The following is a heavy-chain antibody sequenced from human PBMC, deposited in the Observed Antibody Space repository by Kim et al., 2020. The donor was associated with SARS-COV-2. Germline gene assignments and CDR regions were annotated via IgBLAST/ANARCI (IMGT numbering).Heavy chain of an antibody. CDR3: AKFSLRGRAAAALGLGYSSGWSLFFDY. D-gene: IGHD6-19*01. Sequence: GGSLRLSCAASGFTFSSYAMSWVRQAPGKGLEWVSAISGSGGSTYYADSVKGRFTISRDNSKNTLYLQMNSLRAEDTAVYYCAKFSLRGRAAAALGLGYSSGWSLFFDYWGQGTLVTVSS. CDR1: GFTFSSYA. J-gene: IGHJ4*02. V-gene: IGHV3-23*01. CDR2: ISGSGGST.